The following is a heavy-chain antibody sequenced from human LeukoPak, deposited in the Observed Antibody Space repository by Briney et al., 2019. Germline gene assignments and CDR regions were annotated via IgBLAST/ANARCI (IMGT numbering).Heavy chain of an antibody. CDR3: AKEYYVLLVYALGGSFDY. CDR1: GFTFSSYA. V-gene: IGHV3-23*01. Sequence: GGSLRLSCAASGFTFSSYAMSWVRQAPGRGLEWVSTISGNGRSTYYGDSVKGRFTISRDNSKNTLSLQMNSLRAEDTAVYYCAKEYYVLLVYALGGSFDYWGRGTLVTVSS. CDR2: ISGNGRST. D-gene: IGHD2-8*02. J-gene: IGHJ4*02.